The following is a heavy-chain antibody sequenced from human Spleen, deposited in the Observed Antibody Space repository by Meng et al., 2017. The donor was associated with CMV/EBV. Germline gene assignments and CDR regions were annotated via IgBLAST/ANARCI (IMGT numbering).Heavy chain of an antibody. D-gene: IGHD3-22*01. CDR1: GYTLTELS. J-gene: IGHJ4*02. CDR2: INPSGGST. CDR3: AKLGSDSSGYYWVFDS. Sequence: ASVKVSCKVSGYTLTELSMHWVRQAPGKGLEWMGIINPSGGSTSYAQKFQGRVTMTRDTSTSTVYMELSSLRSEDTAVYYCAKLGSDSSGYYWVFDSWGQGTLVTVSS. V-gene: IGHV1-46*01.